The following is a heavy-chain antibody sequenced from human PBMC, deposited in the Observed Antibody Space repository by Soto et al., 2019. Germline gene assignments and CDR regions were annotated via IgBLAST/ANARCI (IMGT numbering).Heavy chain of an antibody. Sequence: SVKNSCTAPGYPLTNYCMHWVRQAPGQGLEWMGIINPSGGGTTYPQKFQGRVTMIRDTSTSTVYMELSSLKSEDTAVYYCARELYYDSSGSNDAFDIWGQGTMVTVSS. CDR2: INPSGGGT. V-gene: IGHV1-46*01. J-gene: IGHJ3*02. D-gene: IGHD3-22*01. CDR1: GYPLTNYC. CDR3: ARELYYDSSGSNDAFDI.